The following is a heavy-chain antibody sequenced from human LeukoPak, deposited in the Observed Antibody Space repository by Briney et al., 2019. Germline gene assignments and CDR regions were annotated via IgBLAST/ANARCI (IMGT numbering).Heavy chain of an antibody. CDR2: IYYTET. CDR3: ATRKLGNDY. V-gene: IGHV4-59*02. CDR1: GGSASNYY. Sequence: SETLSLTCTVSGGSASNYYWSWIRQSPGKGLGWIGYIYYTETSYNPSLKSRVTISADTSKNQFSLKLYSVTAADTAVYYCATRKLGNDYWGQGTLVTVSS. J-gene: IGHJ4*02. D-gene: IGHD7-27*01.